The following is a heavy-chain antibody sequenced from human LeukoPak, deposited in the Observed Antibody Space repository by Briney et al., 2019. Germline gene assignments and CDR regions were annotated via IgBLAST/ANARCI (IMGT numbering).Heavy chain of an antibody. Sequence: PGGSLRLSCAASGFTFRNYWMHWVRQAPGKGLVWVSCINNDGSGTDYADSVKGRFTISRDNAKNTLYLQMNSLRAEDTAVYYCARPDLMRELRFDPWGQGTLVTVSS. CDR1: GFTFRNYW. V-gene: IGHV3-74*01. CDR2: INNDGSGT. CDR3: ARPDLMRELRFDP. J-gene: IGHJ5*02. D-gene: IGHD1-7*01.